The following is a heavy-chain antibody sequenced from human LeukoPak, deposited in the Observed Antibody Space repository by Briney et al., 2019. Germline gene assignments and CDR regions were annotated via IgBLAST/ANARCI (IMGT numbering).Heavy chain of an antibody. Sequence: PSETLSLTCTVSGGSISSYYWSWIRQPPGKGLEWIGYIYYSGSTNYNPSLKSRVTISVDMSKNQFSLKLSSVTAADTAVYYCARAPYSGSYPFDYWGQGTLVTVSS. CDR2: IYYSGST. J-gene: IGHJ4*02. CDR1: GGSISSYY. CDR3: ARAPYSGSYPFDY. D-gene: IGHD1-26*01. V-gene: IGHV4-59*01.